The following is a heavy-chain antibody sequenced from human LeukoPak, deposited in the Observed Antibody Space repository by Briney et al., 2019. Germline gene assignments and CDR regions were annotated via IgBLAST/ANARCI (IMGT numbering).Heavy chain of an antibody. CDR2: FDPEDGET. V-gene: IGHV1-24*01. CDR1: GYTLTELS. J-gene: IGHJ5*02. Sequence: ASVKVSCKVSGYTLTELSMHWVRQAPGKGIEWMGGFDPEDGETIYAQKFQGRVTMTEDTSTDTAYMELSSLRSEDTAVYYCATKSAGHQVGAIWFDPWGQGTLVTVSS. D-gene: IGHD1-26*01. CDR3: ATKSAGHQVGAIWFDP.